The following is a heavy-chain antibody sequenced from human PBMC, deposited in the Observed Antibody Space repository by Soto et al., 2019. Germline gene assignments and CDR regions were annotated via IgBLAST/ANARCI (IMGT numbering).Heavy chain of an antibody. CDR2: IYSGGST. CDR1: GFTVSSNY. J-gene: IGHJ4*02. Sequence: GVSLRLSCAASGFTVSSNYMSWVRQAPGKGLEWVSVIYSGGSTYYADSVKGRFTISRDNSKNTLYLQMNSLRAEDTAVYYCARSPDIELAGLLFDYWGQGTLVTVSS. D-gene: IGHD6-19*01. V-gene: IGHV3-53*01. CDR3: ARSPDIELAGLLFDY.